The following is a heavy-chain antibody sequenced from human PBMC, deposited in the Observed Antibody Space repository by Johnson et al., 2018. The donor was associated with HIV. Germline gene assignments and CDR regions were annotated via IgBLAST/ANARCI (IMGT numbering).Heavy chain of an antibody. D-gene: IGHD2-15*01. Sequence: QVQLVESGGGVVQPGRSLRLSCAASGFTFSSFGMHWVRQAPGKGLEWVAVVSDHGRTTYFADSVKGRFTISRDNSKNTLYLPMNNLRPEDTALYYCAKEGSCSPWAFVSWGQGTMGTVSS. CDR1: GFTFSSFG. CDR2: VSDHGRTT. CDR3: AKEGSCSPWAFVS. V-gene: IGHV3-30*18. J-gene: IGHJ3*02.